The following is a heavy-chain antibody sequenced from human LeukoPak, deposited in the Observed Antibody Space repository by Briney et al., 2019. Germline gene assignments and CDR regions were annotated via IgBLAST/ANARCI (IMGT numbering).Heavy chain of an antibody. V-gene: IGHV4-59*01. D-gene: IGHD3-3*01. Sequence: SETLSLTCTVSGGSISSYYWSWIRQPPGKGLEWIGYIYYSGSTNHNPSLKSRVTISVDTSKNQFSLKLSSVTAADTAVYYCARSLSYYDFWSGYYSPYFDYWGQGTLVTVSS. CDR1: GGSISSYY. J-gene: IGHJ4*02. CDR2: IYYSGST. CDR3: ARSLSYYDFWSGYYSPYFDY.